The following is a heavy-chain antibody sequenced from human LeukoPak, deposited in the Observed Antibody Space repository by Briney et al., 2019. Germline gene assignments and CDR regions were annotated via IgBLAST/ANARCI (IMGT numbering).Heavy chain of an antibody. CDR1: GDSVSSGSYY. J-gene: IGHJ3*02. CDR2: IYYSGST. D-gene: IGHD1-20*01. Sequence: SETLSLTCTVSGDSVSSGSYYWSWIRQPPGKGLEWIGYIYYSGSTNYNPSLKRRVTISVDTSKNQFSLKLSSVTAADTAVYYCARGDYNWNDIRTWGAFDIWGQGTMVTVSS. CDR3: ARGDYNWNDIRTWGAFDI. V-gene: IGHV4-61*01.